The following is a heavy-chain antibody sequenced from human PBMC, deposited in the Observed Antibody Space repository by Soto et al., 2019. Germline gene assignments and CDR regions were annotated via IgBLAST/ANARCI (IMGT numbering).Heavy chain of an antibody. J-gene: IGHJ4*02. CDR3: ARPRTNPMDRSVYCYFDY. Sequence: SETLSLTCTVSGVSVNNYYWTWIRQPPGKGLEWIGYMYKSGFSNYNPSLKSRVTISLDTSKNQFSLTLNSVTAADTAVYYCARPRTNPMDRSVYCYFDYCGEGTLVPVSP. D-gene: IGHD2-15*01. V-gene: IGHV4-59*02. CDR1: GVSVNNYY. CDR2: MYKSGFS.